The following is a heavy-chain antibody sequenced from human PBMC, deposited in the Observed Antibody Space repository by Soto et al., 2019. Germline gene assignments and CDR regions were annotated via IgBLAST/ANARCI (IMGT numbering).Heavy chain of an antibody. D-gene: IGHD4-4*01. CDR3: ARVGPPPPTVTLLQPVGGWFDP. Sequence: ASVKVSCKASGGTFSSYAISWVRQAPGQGLEWMGGIIPIFGTANYAQKFQGRVTITADESTSTAYMELSSLRSEDTAVYYCARVGPPPPTVTLLQPVGGWFDPWGQGTLVTVSS. J-gene: IGHJ5*02. CDR2: IIPIFGTA. V-gene: IGHV1-69*13. CDR1: GGTFSSYA.